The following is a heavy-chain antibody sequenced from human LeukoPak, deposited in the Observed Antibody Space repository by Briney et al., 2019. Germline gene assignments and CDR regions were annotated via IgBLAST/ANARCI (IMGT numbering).Heavy chain of an antibody. V-gene: IGHV1-46*01. CDR3: ARGQVVVPYDY. Sequence: GASVKVSCKASGYSFTSYYMHWVRQAPGQGLEWMGIINPGGGSTSYAQKFQGRLTMTRDTSTSTVYMELSSLRSDDTAVYYCARGQVVVPYDYWGQGTLVTVSS. D-gene: IGHD2-15*01. J-gene: IGHJ4*02. CDR2: INPGGGST. CDR1: GYSFTSYY.